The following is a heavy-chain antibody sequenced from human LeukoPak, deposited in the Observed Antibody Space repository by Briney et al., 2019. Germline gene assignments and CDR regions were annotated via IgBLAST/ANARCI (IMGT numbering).Heavy chain of an antibody. CDR3: TREYSSGWPFDF. CDR1: GFTFSVSA. Sequence: PGGSLKLSCAASGFTFSVSAVHWVRRASGKGLEWVGRIRSKADTYTTSYAASVKGRFTISRDDSKNTAFLQLNSLKTEDTAVYYCTREYSSGWPFDFWGQGTLVTVSS. CDR2: IRSKADTYTT. V-gene: IGHV3-73*01. J-gene: IGHJ4*02. D-gene: IGHD6-19*01.